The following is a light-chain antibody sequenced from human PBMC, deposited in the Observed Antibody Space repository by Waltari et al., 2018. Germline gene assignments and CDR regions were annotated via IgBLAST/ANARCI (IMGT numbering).Light chain of an antibody. V-gene: IGKV1-5*01. CDR3: QHYHSYPWT. CDR1: HSISRW. J-gene: IGKJ1*01. CDR2: DAS. Sequence: DIQMTQSPSTLSASVGDRVTITCRASHSISRWLAWDQQKPGKAPKLLIFDASRLQSGVPSRFSGGGSGTEFTLSISSLQPDDFATYYCQHYHSYPWTFGQGAKVEIK.